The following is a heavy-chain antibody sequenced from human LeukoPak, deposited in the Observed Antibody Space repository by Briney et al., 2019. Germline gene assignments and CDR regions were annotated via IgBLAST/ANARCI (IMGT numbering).Heavy chain of an antibody. V-gene: IGHV3-74*01. J-gene: IGHJ4*02. CDR2: ISRDGIIT. CDR3: ARGGEPTFFDY. CDR1: GFTFSSYW. D-gene: IGHD3-16*01. Sequence: QSGGSLRLSCAASGFTFSSYWMHWVRQAPGKGLVWVSRISRDGIITNYADSVKGRFTISRDDAKNTLYLQMNSLRVEDTAVYYCARGGEPTFFDYWGQGTLVTVSS.